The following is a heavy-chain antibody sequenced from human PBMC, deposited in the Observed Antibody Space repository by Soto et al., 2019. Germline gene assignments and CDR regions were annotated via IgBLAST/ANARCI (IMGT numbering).Heavy chain of an antibody. Sequence: RASVKVSCKASGYTFTAYYVHWVRQAPGQGLEWMGWINPNSGGTNYAQKFQGEFTMTSDTSISTAYMELSSLRSEDTAVYYCATKRLYYYDSSGYGPFDYWGQGTLVTVSS. V-gene: IGHV1-2*02. CDR1: GYTFTAYY. CDR2: INPNSGGT. CDR3: ATKRLYYYDSSGYGPFDY. J-gene: IGHJ4*02. D-gene: IGHD3-22*01.